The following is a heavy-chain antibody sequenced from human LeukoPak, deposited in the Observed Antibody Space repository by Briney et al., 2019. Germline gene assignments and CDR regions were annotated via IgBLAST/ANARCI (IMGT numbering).Heavy chain of an antibody. J-gene: IGHJ5*02. V-gene: IGHV4-59*01. Sequence: SQTLSLTCTVSGGSISSYYWSWIRQSPGKGLECIGYIHYTGSTNYNPSLKSRVTISVETSKNQFSLKLKSVTAADTAVYYCARGGYYGSGNDFRFDPWGQGTLVTVSS. CDR1: GGSISSYY. CDR2: IHYTGST. D-gene: IGHD3-10*01. CDR3: ARGGYYGSGNDFRFDP.